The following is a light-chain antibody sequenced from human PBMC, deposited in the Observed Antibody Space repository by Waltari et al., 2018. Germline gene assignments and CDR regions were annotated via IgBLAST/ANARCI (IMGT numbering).Light chain of an antibody. J-gene: IGKJ4*01. Sequence: EIVLTQSPATLSLSPGERATLPCRASQSVSSYLAWYQQKPGQAPRLLIYDASNRATGIPARFSGSGSGTDFTLTISSLEPQDFAVYYCQQRSNWQLTFGGGTKVEIK. V-gene: IGKV3-11*01. CDR3: QQRSNWQLT. CDR2: DAS. CDR1: QSVSSY.